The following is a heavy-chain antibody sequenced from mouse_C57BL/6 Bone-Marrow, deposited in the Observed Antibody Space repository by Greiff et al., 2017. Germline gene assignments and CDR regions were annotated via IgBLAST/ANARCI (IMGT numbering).Heavy chain of an antibody. CDR1: GYTFTSYW. Sequence: QVQLKQPGAELVRPGTSVKLSCKASGYTFTSYWMHWVKQRPGQGLEWIGVIDPSDSYTNYNQKFKGKATLTVDTSSSTAYMQLSSLTSEDSAVYYCARWGTTIPWAYGGRGTLVTVSA. V-gene: IGHV1-59*01. CDR2: IDPSDSYT. CDR3: ARWGTTIPWAY. J-gene: IGHJ3*01. D-gene: IGHD1-1*01.